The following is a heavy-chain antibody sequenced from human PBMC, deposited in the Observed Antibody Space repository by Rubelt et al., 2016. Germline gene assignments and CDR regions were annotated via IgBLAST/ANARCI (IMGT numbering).Heavy chain of an antibody. J-gene: IGHJ3*02. V-gene: IGHV4-59*01. Sequence: QVLLQESGPGLVKPSETLSLTCTVSGGSIASYYWSWIRQPPGKGLEWIGYIYYSGGTNYDPSLKSRVTISLDTSKNQFSLKLSSVTAADTAVYYCAKYNTAWSAFDIWGQGTVVTVSS. CDR2: IYYSGGT. CDR3: AKYNTAWSAFDI. CDR1: GGSIASYY. D-gene: IGHD3-3*01.